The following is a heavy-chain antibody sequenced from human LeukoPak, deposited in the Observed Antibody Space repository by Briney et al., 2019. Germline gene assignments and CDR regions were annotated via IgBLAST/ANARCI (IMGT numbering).Heavy chain of an antibody. CDR3: AREVGYCSGGSCYSYFDY. V-gene: IGHV4-59*01. CDR2: IYYSGST. Sequence: PSETLSLTCTVSGGSISSYYWSWIRQPPGKGLEWIGYIYYSGSTNCNPSHKSRVTISVDTSKNQFSLKLSSVTAADTAVYYCAREVGYCSGGSCYSYFDYWGQGTLVTVSS. CDR1: GGSISSYY. J-gene: IGHJ4*02. D-gene: IGHD2-15*01.